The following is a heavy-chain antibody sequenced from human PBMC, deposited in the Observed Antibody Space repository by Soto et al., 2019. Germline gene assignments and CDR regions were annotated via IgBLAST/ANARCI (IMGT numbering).Heavy chain of an antibody. CDR3: ARGGPPIDY. CDR2: INAGNGNT. V-gene: IGHV1-3*05. Sequence: QVQLVQSGAEEKKPGASVKVSCKASGYTFSSYAMHWVRQAPGQRLEWMGWINAGNGNTKYSQKFQGRVTITRDTSGSTAYMELSRLRSEDTAVYYCARGGPPIDYWGKGTLVTVSS. J-gene: IGHJ4*02. D-gene: IGHD3-10*01. CDR1: GYTFSSYA.